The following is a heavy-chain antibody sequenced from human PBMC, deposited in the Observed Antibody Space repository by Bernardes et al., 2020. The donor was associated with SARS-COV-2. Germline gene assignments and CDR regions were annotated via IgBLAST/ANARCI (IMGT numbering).Heavy chain of an antibody. CDR1: GVSISSTY. CDR2: IYYSGST. J-gene: IGHJ2*01. Sequence: SETLSLTCTVSGVSISSTYWTWIRQPPGKGLEWIGYIYYSGSTNYNPSLKSRVTISVDRSQNQFSLNLSSVTAADTAVYYCARVLSHLVRRGFDLWGRGTLVTVSS. V-gene: IGHV4-59*01. CDR3: ARVLSHLVRRGFDL. D-gene: IGHD3-10*01.